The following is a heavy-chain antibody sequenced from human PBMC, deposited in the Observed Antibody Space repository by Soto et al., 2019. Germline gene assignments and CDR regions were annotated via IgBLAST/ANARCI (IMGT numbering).Heavy chain of an antibody. CDR1: GYIFTSYW. CDR2: IDPSDSYT. J-gene: IGHJ6*02. CDR3: ARHAVGYCSSTSCRYYYGMDV. V-gene: IGHV5-10-1*01. Sequence: PVESLKISCKGSGYIFTSYWISCVLQMPVKGLEWMGRIDPSDSYTNYSPSFQGHVTISADKSISTAYLQWSSLKASDTAMYYCARHAVGYCSSTSCRYYYGMDVWGQGTTVTVSS. D-gene: IGHD2-2*01.